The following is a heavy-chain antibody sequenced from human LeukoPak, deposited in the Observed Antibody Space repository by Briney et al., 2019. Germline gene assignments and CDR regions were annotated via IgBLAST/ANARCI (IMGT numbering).Heavy chain of an antibody. J-gene: IGHJ5*02. Sequence: SETLSLTCTVSGATVVTSAYSWGWIRQPPGKGLEYIGNVYYSGSAYYSPSLRSRVTLSIDTSSNQFSLRLTSVTAADTAVYYCAPLAGESWGQGTLVTVSS. CDR2: VYYSGSA. CDR3: APLAGES. CDR1: GATVVTSAYS. D-gene: IGHD1-26*01. V-gene: IGHV4-39*01.